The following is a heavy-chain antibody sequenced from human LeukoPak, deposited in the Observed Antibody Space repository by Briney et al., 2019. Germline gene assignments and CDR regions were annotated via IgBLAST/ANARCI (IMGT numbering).Heavy chain of an antibody. CDR1: GFTFSSYG. D-gene: IGHD6-13*01. CDR3: ARDYGSSWYEQSWFDP. Sequence: GRSLRLSCAASGFTFSSYGMHWVRQAPGKGLEWVAVIWYDGSNKYYADSVKGRFTISRGNSKNTLYLQMNSLRAEDTAVYYCARDYGSSWYEQSWFDPWGQGTLVTVSS. CDR2: IWYDGSNK. V-gene: IGHV3-33*01. J-gene: IGHJ5*02.